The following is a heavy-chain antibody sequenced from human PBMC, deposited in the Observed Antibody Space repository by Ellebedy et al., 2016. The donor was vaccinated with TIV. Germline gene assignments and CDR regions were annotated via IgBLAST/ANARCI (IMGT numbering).Heavy chain of an antibody. V-gene: IGHV3-7*03. D-gene: IGHD3-10*01. J-gene: IGHJ5*02. CDR1: GFTVSDYF. CDR3: VRNRASLGP. Sequence: GESLKISCAGSGFTVSDYFMSWVRQAPGKGLEWVTSINHDGSEKNYVDSVKGRFTISRDNAKNSLFLQMNNLRAEDTAVYYCVRNRASLGPWGQGTLVTVSS. CDR2: INHDGSEK.